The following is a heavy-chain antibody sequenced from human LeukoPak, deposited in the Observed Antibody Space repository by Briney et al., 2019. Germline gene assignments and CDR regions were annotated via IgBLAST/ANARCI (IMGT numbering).Heavy chain of an antibody. J-gene: IGHJ4*02. V-gene: IGHV3-23*01. CDR2: LSGSGAST. D-gene: IGHD4-11*01. Sequence: GGSLRLSCAASGFIFANYLMSWVRQTPGKGLEWVSTLSGSGASTYYADSVKGRFTISRDNSKNTLYLQMNSLRAEDTAVYYCAKATVTNTSREGLVWGQGTLVTVSS. CDR1: GFIFANYL. CDR3: AKATVTNTSREGLV.